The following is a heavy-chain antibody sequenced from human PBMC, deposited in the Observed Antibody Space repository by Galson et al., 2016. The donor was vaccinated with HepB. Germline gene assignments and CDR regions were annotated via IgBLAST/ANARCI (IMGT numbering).Heavy chain of an antibody. J-gene: IGHJ4*02. CDR1: GGTFNKYG. CDR3: ARGPLNMAPNFDY. V-gene: IGHV1-69*13. Sequence: SVKVSCKASGGTFNKYGINWVRQAPGQGLEWMGGIIPIFETTNYAQKFQGRVTITAYESTTTSYMELSSLRSEDTAVYYCARGPLNMAPNFDYWGQGTLVTVSS. CDR2: IIPIFETT. D-gene: IGHD4/OR15-4a*01.